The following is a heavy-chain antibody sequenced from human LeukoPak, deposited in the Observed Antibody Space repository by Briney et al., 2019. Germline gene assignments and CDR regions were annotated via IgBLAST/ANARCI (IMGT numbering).Heavy chain of an antibody. Sequence: PGGSLRLSCAAFGFTFRSYWMSWVRQAPGKGLEWVANIKQDGSEKYYVDSVKGRFTISRGNAKNSLYLQMNSLRAEDTAVYYCARVGGDYAYYFDYWGQGTLVTVSS. J-gene: IGHJ4*02. CDR1: GFTFRSYW. D-gene: IGHD4-17*01. CDR3: ARVGGDYAYYFDY. V-gene: IGHV3-7*03. CDR2: IKQDGSEK.